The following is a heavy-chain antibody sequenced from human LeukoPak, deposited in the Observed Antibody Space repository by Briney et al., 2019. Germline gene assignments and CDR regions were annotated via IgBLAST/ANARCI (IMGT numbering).Heavy chain of an antibody. J-gene: IGHJ4*02. CDR3: ATVRRYGSGRIDY. CDR1: GYSISSSNW. D-gene: IGHD3-10*01. Sequence: SETLSLTCAVSGYSISSSNWWGWIRQPPGKGLEWIGYIYYSGSTYYNPSLKSRVTISVDTSKNQFSLKLSSVTAADTAVYYCATVRRYGSGRIDYWGQGTLVTVSS. CDR2: IYYSGST. V-gene: IGHV4-28*03.